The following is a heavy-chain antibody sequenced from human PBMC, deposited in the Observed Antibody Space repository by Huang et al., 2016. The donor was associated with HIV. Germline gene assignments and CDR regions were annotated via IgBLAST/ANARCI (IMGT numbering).Heavy chain of an antibody. Sequence: QVQLQESGPGLVRPTETLSLTCTVSGGSISSQYWSWIRQPPGRGLGWVGSVYYTGTTTYNPSLKSRLTMSVDRSKNRFSLTLKSMTAADTAVYFCARARLSYCSGGSCFSDWFDPWGQGTLVTVSS. CDR1: GGSISSQY. J-gene: IGHJ5*02. D-gene: IGHD2-15*01. CDR3: ARARLSYCSGGSCFSDWFDP. CDR2: VYYTGTT. V-gene: IGHV4-59*11.